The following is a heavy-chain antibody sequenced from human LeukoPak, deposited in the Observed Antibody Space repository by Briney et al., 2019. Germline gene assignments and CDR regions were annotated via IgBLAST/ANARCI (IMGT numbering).Heavy chain of an antibody. J-gene: IGHJ5*02. D-gene: IGHD3-10*01. CDR3: ARHGSGTSLALYP. CDR1: GGSIRSYY. CDR2: ISYSGST. V-gene: IGHV4-59*08. Sequence: SETLSLTCTVSGGSIRSYYWSWIRQSPGKGLEWVGYISYSGSTNYNPSLQSRVTISLGTSKNRFSLNLTSVTAADTAVYYCARHGSGTSLALYPWGQGTLVTVSP.